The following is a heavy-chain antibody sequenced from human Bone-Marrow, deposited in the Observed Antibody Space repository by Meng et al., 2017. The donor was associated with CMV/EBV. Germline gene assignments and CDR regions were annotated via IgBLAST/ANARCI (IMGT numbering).Heavy chain of an antibody. Sequence: GESLKISCAASGFTFSGYGMHWVRQAPGKRLEWVAVIWYDGSNKYYADSVKGRFTISRDNSKNTLYLKMNSLRAEDTAVYYCAKFYGEGGYTNYYYYCMDVWGQGTTVTVSS. V-gene: IGHV3-33*06. CDR2: IWYDGSNK. D-gene: IGHD4/OR15-4a*01. CDR1: GFTFSGYG. J-gene: IGHJ6*02. CDR3: AKFYGEGGYTNYYYYCMDV.